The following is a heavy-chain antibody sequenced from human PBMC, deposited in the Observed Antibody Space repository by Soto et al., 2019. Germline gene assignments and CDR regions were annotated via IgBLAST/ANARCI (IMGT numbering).Heavy chain of an antibody. CDR1: GGSISSYY. CDR3: ARDKLDYGSGSPVYFDY. V-gene: IGHV4-59*01. D-gene: IGHD3-10*01. Sequence: SETLSLTCTVSGGSISSYYWSWIRQPPGKGLEWIGYIYYSGSTNYNPSLTSRVTISVDTSKNQFSLKLSSVTAADTAVYYCARDKLDYGSGSPVYFDYWGQGTLVTVSS. J-gene: IGHJ4*02. CDR2: IYYSGST.